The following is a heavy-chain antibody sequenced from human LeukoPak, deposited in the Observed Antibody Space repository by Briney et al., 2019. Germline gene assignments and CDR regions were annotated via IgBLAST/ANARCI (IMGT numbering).Heavy chain of an antibody. CDR3: ARGLFGVRDY. V-gene: IGHV4-34*01. CDR1: GGSFSGYY. Sequence: PSETLSLTCAAYGGSFSGYYWSWIRQPPGKGLEWIGEINHSGSTNYNPSLKSRVTISVDTSKNQFSLKLSSVTAADTAVYYCARGLFGVRDYWGQGTLVTVSS. J-gene: IGHJ4*02. D-gene: IGHD3-3*01. CDR2: INHSGST.